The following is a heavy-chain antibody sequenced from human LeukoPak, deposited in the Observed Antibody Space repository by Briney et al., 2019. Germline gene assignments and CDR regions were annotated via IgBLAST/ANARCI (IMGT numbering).Heavy chain of an antibody. CDR3: ARWYSSGWAFDY. CDR1: GGTLNSYY. Sequence: WKTLSLTCNVSGGTLNSYYWHWIRQPPGKGLEWIGYIHYSGSSKYNPSLTSRVPLSVDTSNHQFSLTVSSVTAADTAVYYCARWYSSGWAFDYWGQGTLVTVSS. CDR2: IHYSGSS. J-gene: IGHJ4*02. V-gene: IGHV4-59*08. D-gene: IGHD6-19*01.